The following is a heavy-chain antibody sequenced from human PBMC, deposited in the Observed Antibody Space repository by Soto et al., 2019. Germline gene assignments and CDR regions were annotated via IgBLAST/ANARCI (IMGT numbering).Heavy chain of an antibody. J-gene: IGHJ6*02. CDR3: ARVRASDYDFWSGYYQIYYYYGMDV. CDR2: INSDGSST. D-gene: IGHD3-3*01. V-gene: IGHV3-74*01. Sequence: GGSLRLSCAASGFTFSSYWMHWVRQAPGKGLVWVSRINSDGSSTSYADSVKGRFTISRDNAKNTLYLQMNSLRAEDTAVYYCARVRASDYDFWSGYYQIYYYYGMDVWGQGTTVTVSS. CDR1: GFTFSSYW.